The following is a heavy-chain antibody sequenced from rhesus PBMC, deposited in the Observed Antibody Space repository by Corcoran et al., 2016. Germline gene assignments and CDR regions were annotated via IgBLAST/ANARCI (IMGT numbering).Heavy chain of an antibody. CDR2: IHGRVTTT. CDR3: ARQTSGWAVTDV. V-gene: IGHV4S11*01. CDR1: GGSISGYY. D-gene: IGHD6-31*01. J-gene: IGHJ5-1*01. Sequence: VQLQESGPGLVKPSETLSLTCTVSGGSISGYYWNWIRQLPGKGLEWIANIHGRVTTTNDKPAVKSRVTLSMDTSKNQFSLKLTSVTAADTAVYYCARQTSGWAVTDVWGPGVLVTVSS.